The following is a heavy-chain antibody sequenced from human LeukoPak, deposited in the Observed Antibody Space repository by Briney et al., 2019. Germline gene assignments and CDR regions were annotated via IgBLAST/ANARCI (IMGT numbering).Heavy chain of an antibody. CDR1: GFTFSSYA. J-gene: IGHJ4*02. Sequence: GSLRLSCAASGFTFSSYAMSWVRQAPGKGLEWIGEINHSGSTNYNPSLKSRVTISVDTSKNQFSLKLSSVTAADTAVYYCARGSTSGSYLNYWGQGTLVTVSS. V-gene: IGHV4-34*01. D-gene: IGHD1-26*01. CDR2: INHSGST. CDR3: ARGSTSGSYLNY.